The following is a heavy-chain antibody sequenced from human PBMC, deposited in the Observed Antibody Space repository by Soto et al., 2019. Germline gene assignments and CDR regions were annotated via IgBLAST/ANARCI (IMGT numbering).Heavy chain of an antibody. V-gene: IGHV4-39*01. J-gene: IGHJ6*02. Sequence: PSETLSLTCTVSGGSIGSDSFYWAWIRQPPGKGLEWIGIIYYSGDTYYNPSLAGRLTMSVDTSNQFSLTLRSVTAADTALYYCARNKPQRYCSGGTCRPAYGMDVWGQGTTVTVSS. CDR1: GGSIGSDSFY. D-gene: IGHD2-15*01. CDR3: ARNKPQRYCSGGTCRPAYGMDV. CDR2: IYYSGDT.